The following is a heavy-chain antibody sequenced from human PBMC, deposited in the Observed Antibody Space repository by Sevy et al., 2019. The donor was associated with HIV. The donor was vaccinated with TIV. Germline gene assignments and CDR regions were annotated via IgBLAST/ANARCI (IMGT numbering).Heavy chain of an antibody. CDR3: ARVRRMGNQLWKADY. CDR2: INYTGNT. Sequence: SETLSLTCGVSGESFSDYYWSWIRQPPRKGLEWIGEINYTGNTNDNPSLESRGRLSIDTSRKQFSRRLSSVTAADTAVYYCARVRRMGNQLWKADYWGQGTLVTVSS. V-gene: IGHV4-34*01. J-gene: IGHJ4*02. CDR1: GESFSDYY. D-gene: IGHD3-10*01.